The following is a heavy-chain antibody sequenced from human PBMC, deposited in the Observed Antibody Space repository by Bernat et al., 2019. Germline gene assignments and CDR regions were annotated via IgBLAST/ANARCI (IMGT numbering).Heavy chain of an antibody. Sequence: QVQLVESGGGVVQPGRSLRLSCAASGFTFSSYAMHWVRQAPGKGLEWVAVISYDGSNKYYADSVKGRFTISRDNSKNTLYLQMNSLRAEDTAVYYWAGDAAGGYSDDAFDIWGQGTMVTVSS. CDR1: GFTFSSYA. J-gene: IGHJ3*02. V-gene: IGHV3-30-3*01. CDR3: AGDAAGGYSDDAFDI. CDR2: ISYDGSNK. D-gene: IGHD5-12*01.